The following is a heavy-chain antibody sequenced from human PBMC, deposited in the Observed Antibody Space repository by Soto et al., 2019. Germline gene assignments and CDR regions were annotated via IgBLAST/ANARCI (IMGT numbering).Heavy chain of an antibody. D-gene: IGHD1-20*01. V-gene: IGHV4-31*03. CDR2: IYYSGST. CDR3: ARWSSKRGASRYGY. CDR1: GGSISSGGYY. J-gene: IGHJ4*02. Sequence: QVQLQESGPGLVKPSQTLSLTCTVSGGSISSGGYYWSWIRQHPGKGLEWIGYIYYSGSTYYNPSLKSRVTMSVDTSKKQFSQKLSSLTAADTAVYYCARWSSKRGASRYGYWGQGTLVTVSS.